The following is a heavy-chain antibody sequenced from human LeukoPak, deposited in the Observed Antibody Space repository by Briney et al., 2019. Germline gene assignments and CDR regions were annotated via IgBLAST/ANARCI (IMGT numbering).Heavy chain of an antibody. Sequence: ASVKVSCKTSGYTFRNYDITWVRQAPRQGLEWMGWISTFNDNTNYAQMLQGRVTMTTDTSTTTAYMELTSLRSDDTAVYFCARTSTRRKLPYYFDYWGQGTLVTVSS. J-gene: IGHJ4*02. CDR1: GYTFRNYD. CDR3: ARTSTRRKLPYYFDY. CDR2: ISTFNDNT. V-gene: IGHV1-18*01. D-gene: IGHD5/OR15-5a*01.